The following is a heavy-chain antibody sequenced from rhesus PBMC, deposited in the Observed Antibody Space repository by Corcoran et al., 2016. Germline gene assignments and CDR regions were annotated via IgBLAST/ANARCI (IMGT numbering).Heavy chain of an antibody. CDR1: GFSLSTSGMG. CDR3: ARVKGSSWSF. D-gene: IGHD6-13*01. V-gene: IGHV2S1*01. CDR2: ISWDDHK. Sequence: QVTLKESGPALVKPTQTLTLTCTFSGFSLSTSGMGVGWIRQPPGKALEWLASISWDDHKNYTTSLKSRLTISKDTSKNQVVLTMTNLDPVDTATYYCARVKGSSWSFWGQGVLVTVSS. J-gene: IGHJ4*01.